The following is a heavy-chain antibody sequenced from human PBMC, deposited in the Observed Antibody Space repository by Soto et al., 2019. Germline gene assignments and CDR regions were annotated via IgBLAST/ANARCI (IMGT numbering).Heavy chain of an antibody. CDR2: IKPDGSDK. V-gene: IGHV3-7*04. CDR1: GFTFRNYW. Sequence: EAQLVQSGGGLVQPGGSLTLSCAASGFTFRNYWMTWVRQAPGKGLEWVATIKPDGSDKYYVDSVKGRFTISRDKAKNSLDLQMSSLRAEDTAVYYCARGHYGMDTWGQGATIIVSS. J-gene: IGHJ6*02. CDR3: ARGHYGMDT.